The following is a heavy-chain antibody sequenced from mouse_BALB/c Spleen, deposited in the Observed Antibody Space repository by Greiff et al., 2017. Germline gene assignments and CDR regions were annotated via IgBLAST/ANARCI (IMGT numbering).Heavy chain of an antibody. CDR2: ISYSGST. Sequence: EVKLQESGPGLVKPSQSLSLTCTVTCYSITSDYAWNWIRQFPGNKLEWMGYISYSGSTSYNPSLKSRISITRDTSKNQFFLQLNSVTTEDTATYYFARYVDAMDYWGKGTSVTVSS. J-gene: IGHJ4*01. CDR3: ARYVDAMDY. CDR1: CYSITSDYA. V-gene: IGHV3-2*02.